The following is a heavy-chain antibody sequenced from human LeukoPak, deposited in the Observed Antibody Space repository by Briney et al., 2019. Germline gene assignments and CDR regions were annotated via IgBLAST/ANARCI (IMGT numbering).Heavy chain of an antibody. D-gene: IGHD4-17*01. J-gene: IGHJ4*02. V-gene: IGHV3-7*02. CDR3: ASHYGDYSFFDY. Sequence: GGSLRLSCAASGFTFRSYWMSWVRQATGKGLEWVANIKQDGSEKYYVDSVKGRFTISRDNAKNSLYLQMNSLRAEDTAVYYCASHYGDYSFFDYWGQGTLVTVSS. CDR1: GFTFRSYW. CDR2: IKQDGSEK.